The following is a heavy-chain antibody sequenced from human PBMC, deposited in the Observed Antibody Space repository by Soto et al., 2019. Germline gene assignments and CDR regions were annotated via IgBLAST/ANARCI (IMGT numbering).Heavy chain of an antibody. CDR3: AKGLMVRGVFTHYFDY. J-gene: IGHJ4*02. Sequence: EVQLLESGGGLVQPGGSLRLSCEASGFTFSSYAMSWVRQAPGKGLEWISAISGSGGSTYYADSVKGRFTISRDNSKNTLYLQMNSLRAEDTAVYYCAKGLMVRGVFTHYFDYWGQGTLVTVSS. CDR2: ISGSGGST. V-gene: IGHV3-23*01. D-gene: IGHD3-10*01. CDR1: GFTFSSYA.